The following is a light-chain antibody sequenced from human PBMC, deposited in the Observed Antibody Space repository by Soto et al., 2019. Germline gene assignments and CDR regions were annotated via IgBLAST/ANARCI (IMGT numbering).Light chain of an antibody. CDR1: RNIERW. CDR3: QHCDTSWP. Sequence: DIQMTQSPSTLSASVGDRVTITCRASRNIERWLAWYQQKPGKPPKLLILNASTLGSGXRXXXSGSGYGTEFTLTIRGMQPDDFATYYCQHCDTSWPFGQGTKVDIK. J-gene: IGKJ1*01. CDR2: NAS. V-gene: IGKV1-5*01.